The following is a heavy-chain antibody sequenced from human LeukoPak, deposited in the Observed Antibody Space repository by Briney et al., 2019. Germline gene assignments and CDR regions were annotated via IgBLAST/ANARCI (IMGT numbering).Heavy chain of an antibody. Sequence: TETLSLTCAVSGGSISSSNWWSWVRQPPGKGLEWIGEIYHSGSTNYNPSLKSRVTISVDKSKNQFSLKLSSVTAADTAVYYCARVGGSGNYGMDVWGQGTTVTVSS. CDR3: ARVGGSGNYGMDV. CDR2: IYHSGST. J-gene: IGHJ6*02. D-gene: IGHD3-10*01. V-gene: IGHV4-4*02. CDR1: GGSISSSNW.